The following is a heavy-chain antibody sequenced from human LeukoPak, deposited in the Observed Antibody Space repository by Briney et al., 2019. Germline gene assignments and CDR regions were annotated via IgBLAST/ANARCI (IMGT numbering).Heavy chain of an antibody. Sequence: GGSLRLSCAASGFTFSSYAMHWVRQAPGKGLEYVSAISSNGGSTYYANSVKGRFTISRDNSKNTLYLQMGSLRAEDMAVYYCARDETGGHFENWGQGTLVTVSS. D-gene: IGHD3-10*01. CDR2: ISSNGGST. CDR3: ARDETGGHFEN. CDR1: GFTFSSYA. V-gene: IGHV3-64*01. J-gene: IGHJ4*02.